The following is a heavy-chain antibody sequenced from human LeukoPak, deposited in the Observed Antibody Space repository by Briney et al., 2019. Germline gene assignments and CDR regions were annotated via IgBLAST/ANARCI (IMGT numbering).Heavy chain of an antibody. J-gene: IGHJ4*02. CDR3: ARGFRAVAGRTTY. D-gene: IGHD6-19*01. CDR1: GYTFTSYD. CDR2: MNPNSGNT. Sequence: GASVKVSCTASGYTFTSYDINWVRQATGQGLEWMGWMNPNSGNTGYAQKFQGRVTMTRNTSISTAYMELSSLRSEDTAVYYCARGFRAVAGRTTYWGQGTLVTVSS. V-gene: IGHV1-8*01.